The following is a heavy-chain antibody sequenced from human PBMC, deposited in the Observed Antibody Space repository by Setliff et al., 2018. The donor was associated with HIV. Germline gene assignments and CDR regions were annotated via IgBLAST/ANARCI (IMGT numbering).Heavy chain of an antibody. V-gene: IGHV4-59*02. CDR2: VYHTGTT. D-gene: IGHD6-13*01. CDR1: DDSVSTFY. J-gene: IGHJ4*02. Sequence: SETLSLTCTVSDDSVSTFYWNWIRQPPGKGLEWIGYVYHTGTTNYNPSLMSRLTMSVDSSKNQFSLSLSSVTAADTAVYYCARLPDINSWPFDYWARGTLVTVSS. CDR3: ARLPDINSWPFDY.